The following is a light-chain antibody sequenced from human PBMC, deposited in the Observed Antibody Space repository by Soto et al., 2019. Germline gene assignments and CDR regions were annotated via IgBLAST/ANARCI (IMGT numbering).Light chain of an antibody. CDR2: EVS. CDR3: SSYTSSSTPYV. Sequence: QSVLTQPASVSGSPGQSITISCTGTSSDVGGYNYVSWYQQHPGKAPKLMIYEVSNRPSGVSNRFSGSKSGNTASLTISGLKADDEADYYCSSYTSSSTPYVFGTGTKLTVL. V-gene: IGLV2-14*01. J-gene: IGLJ1*01. CDR1: SSDVGGYNY.